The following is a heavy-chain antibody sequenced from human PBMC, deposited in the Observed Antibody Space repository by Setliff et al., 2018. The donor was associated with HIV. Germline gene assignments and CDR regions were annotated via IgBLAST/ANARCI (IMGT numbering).Heavy chain of an antibody. J-gene: IGHJ5*02. Sequence: SETLSLTCAASGYSINSGFSRAWIRQPPGQGPQWIGSIHTSGNTNYNPSLKSRVTISVDTSKSQFSLKLSSLTAADTAVYYCARGRTQWPNYNYFDPWGLGTLVTVSS. D-gene: IGHD6-19*01. CDR2: IHTSGNT. CDR3: ARGRTQWPNYNYFDP. V-gene: IGHV4-38-2*01. CDR1: GYSINSGFS.